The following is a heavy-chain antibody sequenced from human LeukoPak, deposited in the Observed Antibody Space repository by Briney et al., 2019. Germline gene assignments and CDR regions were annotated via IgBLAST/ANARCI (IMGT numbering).Heavy chain of an antibody. V-gene: IGHV3-21*01. J-gene: IGHJ4*02. CDR3: VRSDSRYC. D-gene: IGHD3-22*01. CDR1: GFXFSTYT. CDR2: ISSSSSNT. Sequence: PGGSLRLSCAASGFXFSTYTMNWVRQAPGKGLEWGSSISSSSSNTHYAGSVKGRFTISRDNAKNSLYLQMNSLRADDTAVYYCVRSDSRYCWGPGTLVTVSS.